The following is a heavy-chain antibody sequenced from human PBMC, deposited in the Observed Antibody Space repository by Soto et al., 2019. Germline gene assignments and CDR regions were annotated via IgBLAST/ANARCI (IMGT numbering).Heavy chain of an antibody. V-gene: IGHV1-69*04. CDR2: IIPILGIA. J-gene: IGHJ6*03. CDR1: GGTFSSYT. CDR3: ARELRFSNQYYYYYMDV. Sequence: ASVKVSCKASGGTFSSYTISWVRQAPGQGLEWMGRIIPILGIANYAQKFQGRVTITADKSTSAAYMELSSLRSEDTAVYYCARELRFSNQYYYYYMDVWGKGTTVTVS. D-gene: IGHD5-12*01.